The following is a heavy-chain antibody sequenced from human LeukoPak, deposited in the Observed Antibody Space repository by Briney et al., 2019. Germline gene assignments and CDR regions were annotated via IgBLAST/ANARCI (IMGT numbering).Heavy chain of an antibody. J-gene: IGHJ4*02. V-gene: IGHV3-23*01. Sequence: GGSLRLSCVGTGFTFTNYAMSWFCQAPGKGLEWVSAISYSGGSTYYADSVKGRFTISRDDSKNTLYLQMNSLRAEDTAVYYCARGRYDILTGDLDYWGQGTLVTVSS. CDR1: GFTFTNYA. CDR2: ISYSGGST. CDR3: ARGRYDILTGDLDY. D-gene: IGHD3-9*01.